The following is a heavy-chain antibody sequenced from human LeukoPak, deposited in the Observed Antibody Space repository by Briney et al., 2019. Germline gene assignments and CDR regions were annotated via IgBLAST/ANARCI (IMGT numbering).Heavy chain of an antibody. D-gene: IGHD3-22*01. J-gene: IGHJ4*02. V-gene: IGHV4-38-2*02. CDR2: IYHSGST. CDR1: GYSISSGYY. CDR3: TRPYYYDSSGSPDY. Sequence: SETLSLTCTVSGYSISSGYYWGWIRQPPGKGLEWIGNIYHSGSTSYNPSLKSRVTISVDTSKNQFSLKLSSVTAADTAVYYCTRPYYYDSSGSPDYWGQGTLVTVSS.